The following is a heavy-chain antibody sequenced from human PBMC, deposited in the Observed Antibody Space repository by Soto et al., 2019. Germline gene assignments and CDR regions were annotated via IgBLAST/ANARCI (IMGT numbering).Heavy chain of an antibody. V-gene: IGHV4-59*01. Sequence: PSETLSLTCTVSGGSISSYYWSWIRQPPGKGLEWIGYIYYSGSTNYNPSLKSRVTISVDTSKNQFSLKLSSVTAADTAVYYCARAPYSWYSSSWDYFDYWGQGTLVTVSS. CDR1: GGSISSYY. J-gene: IGHJ4*02. CDR2: IYYSGST. CDR3: ARAPYSWYSSSWDYFDY. D-gene: IGHD6-13*01.